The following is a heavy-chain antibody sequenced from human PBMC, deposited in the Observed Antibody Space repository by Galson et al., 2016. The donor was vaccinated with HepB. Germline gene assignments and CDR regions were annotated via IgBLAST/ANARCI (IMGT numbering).Heavy chain of an antibody. CDR3: ASDPRQWQRGYNYGFEY. J-gene: IGHJ4*02. CDR1: GFTFSRYG. D-gene: IGHD5-18*01. V-gene: IGHV3-30*03. CDR2: ISYDGDTK. Sequence: SLRLSCAASGFTFSRYGMHWVRQAPGKGLEWVAVISYDGDTKYHADSVKGRFTISRDNSKNTLYLQMHRLRFEDTAVYYCASDPRQWQRGYNYGFEYWGQGTLVSVSS.